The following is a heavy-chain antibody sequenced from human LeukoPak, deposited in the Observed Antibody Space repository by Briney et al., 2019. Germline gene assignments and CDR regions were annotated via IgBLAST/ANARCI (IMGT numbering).Heavy chain of an antibody. V-gene: IGHV3-74*01. Sequence: GGSLRLSCGASGFTFSSYWMHWVRQAPGKGLVWVSRIRPDGTGTNYADSVKGRFTISRDNAKNTLYLQMNSLRAEDTAVYYCAKSRSPGFDYWGQGTLVTVSS. CDR3: AKSRSPGFDY. J-gene: IGHJ4*02. CDR1: GFTFSSYW. CDR2: IRPDGTGT.